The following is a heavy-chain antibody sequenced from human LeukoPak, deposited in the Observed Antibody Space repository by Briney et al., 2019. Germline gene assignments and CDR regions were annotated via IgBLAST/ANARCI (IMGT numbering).Heavy chain of an antibody. D-gene: IGHD6-13*01. Sequence: GGSLRLSCAASGFTFSSYAMHWVRQAPGKGLEWVAVISYDGSNKYYADSVRGRFTISRDNSKNTLYLQMNSLRAEDTAVYYCARDRSAAFDYWGQGTLVTVSS. V-gene: IGHV3-30*04. CDR1: GFTFSSYA. CDR2: ISYDGSNK. J-gene: IGHJ4*02. CDR3: ARDRSAAFDY.